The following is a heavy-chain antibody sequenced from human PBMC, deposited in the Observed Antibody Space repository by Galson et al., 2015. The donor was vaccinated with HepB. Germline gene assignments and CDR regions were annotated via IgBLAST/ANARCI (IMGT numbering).Heavy chain of an antibody. CDR3: ARDPDGYYDILTGYQFDY. J-gene: IGHJ4*02. V-gene: IGHV3-48*01. CDR2: ISSSSSTI. CDR1: GFTFSSYS. Sequence: SLRLSCAASGFTFSSYSMNWVRQAPGKGLEWVSYISSSSSTIYYADSVKGRFTISRDNAKNSLYLQMNSLRAEDTAVYYCARDPDGYYDILTGYQFDYWGQGTLVTVSS. D-gene: IGHD3-9*01.